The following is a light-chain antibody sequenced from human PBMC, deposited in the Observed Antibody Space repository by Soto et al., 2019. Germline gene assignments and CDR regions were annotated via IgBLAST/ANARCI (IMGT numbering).Light chain of an antibody. CDR1: SSDVGSYNL. CDR2: VVS. V-gene: IGLV2-23*02. J-gene: IGLJ1*01. Sequence: QCALAQPASVSGSPGQSITISCTGTSSDVGSYNLVSWYQQHPGKAPKLMIYVVSKRPSGVSNRFSGSKSGNTASLTISGLQAEDEADYYCCSYAGSSTFEVFGTGTKVTVL. CDR3: CSYAGSSTFEV.